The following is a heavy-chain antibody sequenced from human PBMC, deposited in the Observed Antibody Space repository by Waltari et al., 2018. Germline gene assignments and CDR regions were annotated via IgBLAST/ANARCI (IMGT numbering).Heavy chain of an antibody. V-gene: IGHV4-38-2*02. J-gene: IGHJ4*02. CDR3: AEEGNTTAGLFDS. Sequence: QVQLRESGPGLVRSSETLSLTCTVSGHSVNNDFYWAWLRQSPGVGREWIASIYHTGRSHYDASVKSRVSISTDMSTKQFFLTLTHLTAADTAVYYCAEEGNTTAGLFDSWGQGTLVTVSS. CDR1: GHSVNNDFY. CDR2: IYHTGRS. D-gene: IGHD6-25*01.